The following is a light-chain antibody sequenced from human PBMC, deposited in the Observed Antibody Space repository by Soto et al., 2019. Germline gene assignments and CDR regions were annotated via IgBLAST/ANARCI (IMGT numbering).Light chain of an antibody. V-gene: IGKV3-20*01. J-gene: IGKJ3*01. CDR3: QLYGTSPFT. CDR2: DTS. Sequence: EIVLMQSPGTLSLSPGEGATLSCRASQSVNSNYLAWYQQKPGQAPTVLIFDTSTRAGGVPDRFSGSGSGTDFTLTISRLEPEDFAVYYCQLYGTSPFTFGPGTKVDIK. CDR1: QSVNSNY.